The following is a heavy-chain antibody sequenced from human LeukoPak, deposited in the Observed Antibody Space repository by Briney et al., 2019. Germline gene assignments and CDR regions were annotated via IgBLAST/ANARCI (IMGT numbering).Heavy chain of an antibody. CDR3: ATGQVLKLVQSERPTLGGFDP. CDR2: FDPEESET. CDR1: GYTFTKLS. Sequence: ASVKVSCKVSGYTFTKLSIHWVRQAPGEGLEWMGGFDPEESETIYAQKFQGRVTMTEDTSTDTAYMELSSLRFEDTAIYYCATGQVLKLVQSERPTLGGFDPWGQGTLVTVSS. D-gene: IGHD1-1*01. V-gene: IGHV1-24*01. J-gene: IGHJ5*02.